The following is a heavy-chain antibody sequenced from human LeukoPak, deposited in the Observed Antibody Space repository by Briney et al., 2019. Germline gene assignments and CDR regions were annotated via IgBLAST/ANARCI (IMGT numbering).Heavy chain of an antibody. CDR1: GFTFSSYG. CDR3: AREGIGVSGYEYFDY. Sequence: GGSLRLSCAASGFTFSSYGMHWVRQAPGKGLEWVAFIRYDGSNKYYADSVKGRFTISRDNSKNTLYLQMNSLRAEDTAVYYCAREGIGVSGYEYFDYWGQGTLVTVSS. J-gene: IGHJ4*02. D-gene: IGHD3-3*01. CDR2: IRYDGSNK. V-gene: IGHV3-30*02.